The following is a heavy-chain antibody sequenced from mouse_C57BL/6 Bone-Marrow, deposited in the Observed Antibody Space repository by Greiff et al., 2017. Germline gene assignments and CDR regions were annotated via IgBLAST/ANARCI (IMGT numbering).Heavy chain of an antibody. CDR2: IDPENGDT. J-gene: IGHJ3*01. Sequence: VQLKESGAELVRPGASVKLSCTASGFNIKDDYMHWVKQRPEQGLEWIGWIDPENGDTEYASKFQGKATITADTSSNTAYLQLSSLTSEDTAVYYCTAYYSNYGFAYWGQGTLVTVSA. V-gene: IGHV14-4*01. CDR3: TAYYSNYGFAY. CDR1: GFNIKDDY. D-gene: IGHD2-5*01.